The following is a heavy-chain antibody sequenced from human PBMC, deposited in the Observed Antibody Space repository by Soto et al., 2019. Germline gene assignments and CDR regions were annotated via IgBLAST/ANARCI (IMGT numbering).Heavy chain of an antibody. D-gene: IGHD1-20*01. CDR2: IYPADSDT. CDR3: VRRPGITGISDPFDH. V-gene: IGHV5-51*01. J-gene: IGHJ4*02. CDR1: GYSSAGYW. Sequence: GAYLKISCKGSGYSSAGYWIGWVRQMPGKGLESMGIIYPADSDTRYSPSFQGQVTISADKSINSAYLQWSSLKASDTAMYYCVRRPGITGISDPFDHWGQGTLVTVSS.